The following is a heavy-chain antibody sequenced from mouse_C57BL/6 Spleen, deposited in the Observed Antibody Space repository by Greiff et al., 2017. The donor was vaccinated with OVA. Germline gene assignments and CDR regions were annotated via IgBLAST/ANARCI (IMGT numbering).Heavy chain of an antibody. D-gene: IGHD1-1*01. CDR1: GYTFTSYW. CDR2: IYPSDSET. J-gene: IGHJ1*03. Sequence: QVQLQQSGAELVRPGSSVKLSCKASGYTFTSYWMDWVKQRPGQGLEWIGNIYPSDSETHYNQKFKDKATLTVDKSSSTAYMQLSSLTSEDSAVYYCAREGDYYGSRTGYFDVWGTGTTVTVSS. V-gene: IGHV1-61*01. CDR3: AREGDYYGSRTGYFDV.